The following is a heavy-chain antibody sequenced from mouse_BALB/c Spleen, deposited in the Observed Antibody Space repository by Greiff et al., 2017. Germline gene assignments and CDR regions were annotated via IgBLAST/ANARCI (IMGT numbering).Heavy chain of an antibody. CDR1: GYTFTSYY. Sequence: VQLQQSGPELVKPGASVRISCKASGYTFTSYYIHWVKQRPGQGLEWIGWIYPGNVHTKYNEKFKGKATLTADKSSSPAYMQLSSLTSEDSAVYFCASYPFLDYWGQGTTRTVSS. CDR2: IYPGNVHT. J-gene: IGHJ2*01. CDR3: ASYPFLDY. V-gene: IGHV1S56*01.